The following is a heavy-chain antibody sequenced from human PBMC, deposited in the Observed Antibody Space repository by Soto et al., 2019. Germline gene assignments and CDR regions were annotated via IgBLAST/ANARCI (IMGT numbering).Heavy chain of an antibody. CDR1: GFTFSSYA. CDR3: ANSPFYYGSGSYWGGNNWFDP. CDR2: ISGSGGST. D-gene: IGHD3-10*01. J-gene: IGHJ5*02. V-gene: IGHV3-23*01. Sequence: GGSLRLSCAASGFTFSSYAMSWVRQAPGKGLEWVSAISGSGGSTYYADSVKGRFTISRDNSKNTLYLQMNSLRAEDTAVYYCANSPFYYGSGSYWGGNNWFDPWGQGTLVTVSS.